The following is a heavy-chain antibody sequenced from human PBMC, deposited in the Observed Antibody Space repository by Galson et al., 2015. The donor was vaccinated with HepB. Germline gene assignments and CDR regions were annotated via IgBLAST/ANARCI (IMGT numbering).Heavy chain of an antibody. Sequence: SVKVSCKASGGTFSSYAISWVRQAPGQGLEWMGGIIPIFGTANYAQKFQGRVTITADESTSTAYMELSSLRSEDTAVYYCARDRGPYSGSYRYYFDYWAREPWSPSPQ. CDR2: IIPIFGTA. D-gene: IGHD1-26*01. J-gene: IGHJ4*02. V-gene: IGHV1-69*13. CDR3: ARDRGPYSGSYRYYFDY. CDR1: GGTFSSYA.